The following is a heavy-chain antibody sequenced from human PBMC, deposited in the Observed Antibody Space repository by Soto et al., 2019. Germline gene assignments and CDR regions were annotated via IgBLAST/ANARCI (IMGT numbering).Heavy chain of an antibody. CDR2: INPSGGST. V-gene: IGHV1-46*03. D-gene: IGHD6-13*01. J-gene: IGHJ4*02. CDR1: GYTSTSYY. CDR3: PRPSYSSSWPLFDS. Sequence: APVKVSCKASGYTSTSYYMHSARQAPGQGLEWMGIINPSGGSTSYAQKFQGRVTMTRDTSTSTVYMELSSLRSEDTAVYYCPRPSYSSSWPLFDSWGQGTLVTAS.